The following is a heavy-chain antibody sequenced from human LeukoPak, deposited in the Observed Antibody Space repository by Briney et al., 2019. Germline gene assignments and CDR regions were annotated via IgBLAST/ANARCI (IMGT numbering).Heavy chain of an antibody. D-gene: IGHD4-17*01. V-gene: IGHV3-21*01. CDR3: ARNRGDPSYFDY. Sequence: GGSLRLSCTASGFTFNGYSMNWVRQAPGKGLEWVSSISTSSSYIYYADSVKGRFTISRNNPKNSLYLQMNSLRAEDTAVYYCARNRGDPSYFDYWGQGTLVTVAS. J-gene: IGHJ4*02. CDR2: ISTSSSYI. CDR1: GFTFNGYS.